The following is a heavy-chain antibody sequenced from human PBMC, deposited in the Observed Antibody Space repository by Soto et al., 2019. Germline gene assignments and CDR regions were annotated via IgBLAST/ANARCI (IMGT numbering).Heavy chain of an antibody. CDR2: IIPFIGTA. V-gene: IGHV1-69*18. CDR3: ARVVMTTVPASYIYGMDV. D-gene: IGHD4-4*01. Sequence: QVQLVQSGAEVKKPGSSVTVSCKASGGTFSSYAISWVRQAPGQGLEWMGRIIPFIGTANYAQKFQGRVTITADESTSTAYMELASLRSEDTAVYYCARVVMTTVPASYIYGMDVWGQETTVTVSS. J-gene: IGHJ6*02. CDR1: GGTFSSYA.